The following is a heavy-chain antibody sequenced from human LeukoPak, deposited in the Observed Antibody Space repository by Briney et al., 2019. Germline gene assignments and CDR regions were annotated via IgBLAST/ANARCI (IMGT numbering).Heavy chain of an antibody. CDR3: AKSRIAEGPESFDY. V-gene: IGHV3-21*04. D-gene: IGHD3-16*02. CDR2: ISSSSHI. J-gene: IGHJ4*02. Sequence: GGSLRLSCAASGFSFSSYSMNWVRQAPGKGLEWVSSISSSSHIYYADSVKGRFTISRDNAKNSLYLQMNSLRAEDTALYYCAKSRIAEGPESFDYWGQGTLVTVSS. CDR1: GFSFSSYS.